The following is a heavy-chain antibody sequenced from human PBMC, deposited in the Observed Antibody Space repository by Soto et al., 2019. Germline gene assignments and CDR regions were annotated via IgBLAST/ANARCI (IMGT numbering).Heavy chain of an antibody. D-gene: IGHD3-22*01. Sequence: ASVKVSCKASGGTFSSYAISWVRQAPGQGLEWMGGIIPIFGTANYAQKFQGRVTITADESTSTAYMELSSLRSEDTAVYYCARAYYYDSSGTDAFDIWGQGTMVTVSS. J-gene: IGHJ3*02. CDR1: GGTFSSYA. CDR2: IIPIFGTA. CDR3: ARAYYYDSSGTDAFDI. V-gene: IGHV1-69*13.